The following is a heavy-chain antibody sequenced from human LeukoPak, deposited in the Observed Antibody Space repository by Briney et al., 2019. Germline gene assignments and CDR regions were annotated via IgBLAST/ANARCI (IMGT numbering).Heavy chain of an antibody. CDR3: ARVGGSYSYYFDY. V-gene: IGHV4-59*01. CDR1: GVSINSYY. J-gene: IGHJ4*02. Sequence: SETLSLTCTVSGVSINSYYWTWIRQPPGKGLEWIGYGHYSGTTNYKPSLRGRVTISVDTSKNQFSLKLSSVTAADTAVYYCARVGGSYSYYFDYWGQGTLVTVSS. D-gene: IGHD1-26*01. CDR2: GHYSGTT.